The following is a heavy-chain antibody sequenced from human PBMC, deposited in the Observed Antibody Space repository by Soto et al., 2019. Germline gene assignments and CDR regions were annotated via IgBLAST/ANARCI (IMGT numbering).Heavy chain of an antibody. V-gene: IGHV4-39*07. CDR1: GGYISSSSYY. CDR3: AREFQYCISTSCYLDAFDI. J-gene: IGHJ3*02. CDR2: IYYSGST. Sequence: SETLSLTCPVSGGYISSSSYYWGWIRQPPGKGLEWIGSIYYSGSTYYNPSLKSRVTISLDTSKNQFSLKLSSVTAADTAVYYCAREFQYCISTSCYLDAFDIWGQGTMVTVS. D-gene: IGHD2-2*01.